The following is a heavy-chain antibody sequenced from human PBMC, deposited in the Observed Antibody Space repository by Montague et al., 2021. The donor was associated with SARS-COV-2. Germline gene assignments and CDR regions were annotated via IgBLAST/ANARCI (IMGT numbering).Heavy chain of an antibody. CDR1: GVSVTDYS. J-gene: IGHJ4*02. D-gene: IGHD3-9*01. CDR3: VRQPHYAGLNGPLDF. Sequence: SETLSLTCAVSGVSVTDYSWSWVRQPPGKGLGWVGDVFFNNSANSMPSLTSRVPVSVYTAKNQFSLRLTSVTAADTAIYHYVRQPHYAGLNGPLDFWDQGALVTVSS. CDR2: VFFNNSA. V-gene: IGHV4-59*08.